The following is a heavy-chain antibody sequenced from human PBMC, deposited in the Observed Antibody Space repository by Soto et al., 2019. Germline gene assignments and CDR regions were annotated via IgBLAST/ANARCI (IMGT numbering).Heavy chain of an antibody. CDR2: INPNSGGT. Sequence: QVQLVQSGAEVKKPGASVKVSCKASGYTFTGYYMHWVRQAPGQGLEWMGWINPNSGGTNYAQKFQGWVTMTRDTSISTAYMELSRLRSDDTAVYYCARDTNGGSYSRGNWFDPWGQGTLVTVSS. J-gene: IGHJ5*02. CDR1: GYTFTGYY. D-gene: IGHD1-26*01. CDR3: ARDTNGGSYSRGNWFDP. V-gene: IGHV1-2*04.